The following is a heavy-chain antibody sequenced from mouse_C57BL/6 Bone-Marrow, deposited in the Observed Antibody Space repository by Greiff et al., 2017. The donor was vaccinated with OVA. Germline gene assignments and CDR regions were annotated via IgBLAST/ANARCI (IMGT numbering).Heavy chain of an antibody. CDR2: ISYSGST. D-gene: IGHD1-1*01. Sequence: EVKVVESGPGLAKPSQTLSLTCSVTGYSIASDYWNWIRKFPGNKLEYMGYISYSGSTYYNPSLKSRISITRDTSKNQYYLQLNSVTTEDTATYYCAILTYYYGSSYRYFDVWGTGTTVTVSS. CDR1: GYSIASDY. V-gene: IGHV3-8*01. J-gene: IGHJ1*03. CDR3: AILTYYYGSSYRYFDV.